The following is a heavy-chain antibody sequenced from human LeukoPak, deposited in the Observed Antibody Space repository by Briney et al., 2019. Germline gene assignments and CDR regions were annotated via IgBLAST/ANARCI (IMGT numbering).Heavy chain of an antibody. CDR1: GGSISSGGYS. CDR2: IYHSGST. V-gene: IGHV4-30-2*01. CDR3: ARSVYCSGGSCYSNWFDP. D-gene: IGHD2-15*01. J-gene: IGHJ5*02. Sequence: SQTLSLTCAVSGGSISSGGYSWSWIRQPPGKGLEWIGYIYHSGSTYYNPSLKSRVTISVDRSKNQFSLKLSSVTAADTAVYYCARSVYCSGGSCYSNWFDPWGQGTLVTVSS.